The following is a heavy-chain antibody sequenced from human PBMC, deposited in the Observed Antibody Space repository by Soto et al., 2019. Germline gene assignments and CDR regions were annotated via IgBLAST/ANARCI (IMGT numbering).Heavy chain of an antibody. V-gene: IGHV4-59*08. CDR1: GASISSYH. CDR2: IYYSGSA. CDR3: ARPHGYNWNYFVGLDDLDV. Sequence: HSETLSLTCTVSGASISSYHWSWIRQTPGKGLEWIGYIYYSGSANYNPSLKSRVTISVDTSKNQFSLKLSSVTAADTAVYYCARPHGYNWNYFVGLDDLDVWGKGTTVTVSS. J-gene: IGHJ6*04. D-gene: IGHD1-7*01.